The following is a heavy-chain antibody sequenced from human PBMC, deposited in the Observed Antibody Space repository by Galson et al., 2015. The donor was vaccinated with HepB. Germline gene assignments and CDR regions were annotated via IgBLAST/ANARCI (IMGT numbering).Heavy chain of an antibody. Sequence: SLRLSCAASGFTFRDYAMIWVRQAPGKGLEWVSAIGGGGSGTFYTDSVKGRFSISRDNSKNTLYLQMNSLRAEDTAVYYCAKDGTNYSLWSGYMDAWGKGTTVTVSS. CDR2: IGGGGSGT. CDR3: AKDGTNYSLWSGYMDA. V-gene: IGHV3-23*01. D-gene: IGHD3-3*01. J-gene: IGHJ6*03. CDR1: GFTFRDYA.